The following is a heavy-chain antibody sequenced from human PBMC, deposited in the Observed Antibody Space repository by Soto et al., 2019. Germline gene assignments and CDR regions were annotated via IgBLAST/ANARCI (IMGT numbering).Heavy chain of an antibody. Sequence: GGSLRLSCAASGFTFDDYAMHWVRQAPGKGLEWVSGISWNSGSIGYADSVKGRFTISRDNAKNSLYLQMNSLRAEDTALYYCAKDIRPGAAAGTRDYYYMDVWGKGTTVTVYS. CDR2: ISWNSGSI. CDR1: GFTFDDYA. CDR3: AKDIRPGAAAGTRDYYYMDV. V-gene: IGHV3-9*01. J-gene: IGHJ6*03. D-gene: IGHD6-13*01.